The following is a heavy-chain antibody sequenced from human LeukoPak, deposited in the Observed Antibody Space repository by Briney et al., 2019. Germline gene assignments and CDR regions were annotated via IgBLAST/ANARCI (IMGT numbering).Heavy chain of an antibody. CDR1: GGSFSGYQ. J-gene: IGHJ3*02. V-gene: IGHV4-34*01. D-gene: IGHD2-8*02. Sequence: SETLSLTCAVYGGSFSGYQWNWIRQTPGKGLEWIGSIYYSGSTYYNPSLKSRVTISVDTSKNQFSLKLSSVTAADTAVYYCARLGALVAFDIWGQGTMVTVSS. CDR2: IYYSGST. CDR3: ARLGALVAFDI.